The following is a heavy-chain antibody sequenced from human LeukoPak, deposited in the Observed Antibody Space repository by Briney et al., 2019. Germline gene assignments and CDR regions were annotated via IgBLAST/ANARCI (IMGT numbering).Heavy chain of an antibody. CDR1: GGSISSSSYY. CDR3: AVYSNYVSKRKNWFDP. D-gene: IGHD4-11*01. J-gene: IGHJ5*02. V-gene: IGHV4-39*01. CDR2: IYYSGST. Sequence: PSETLSLTCTVSGGSISSSSYYWGWIRQPPGKGLEWIGSIYYSGSTYYNPSLKSRVTISVDTSKNQFSLKLSSVTAAVTAVYYCAVYSNYVSKRKNWFDPWGQGTLVTVSS.